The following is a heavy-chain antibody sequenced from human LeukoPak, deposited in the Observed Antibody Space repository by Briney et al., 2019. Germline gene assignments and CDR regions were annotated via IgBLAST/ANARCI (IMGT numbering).Heavy chain of an antibody. Sequence: GGSLRLSCAASGFTFSSHWMHWVRQAPGKGLVWVSRINSDGGTTTYADSVKGRFTISRDNSKNTLYLQMNSLRAEDTAVYYCAKVPEGYWGQGTLVTVSS. D-gene: IGHD1-14*01. CDR1: GFTFSSHW. J-gene: IGHJ4*02. CDR2: INSDGGTT. CDR3: AKVPEGY. V-gene: IGHV3-74*01.